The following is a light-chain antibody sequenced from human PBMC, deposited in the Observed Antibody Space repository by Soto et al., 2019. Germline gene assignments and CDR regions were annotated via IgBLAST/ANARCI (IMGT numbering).Light chain of an antibody. Sequence: EIPVTQSPGTLSLSPGERATLSCRASQSVSSYLAWYQQKPGQAPRLLIYDASNRATGIPARFSGSGSGTDFTLTISSLEPEDFAVYYCQQRSNWPPITFGQGTRLEIK. J-gene: IGKJ5*01. CDR3: QQRSNWPPIT. CDR2: DAS. CDR1: QSVSSY. V-gene: IGKV3-11*01.